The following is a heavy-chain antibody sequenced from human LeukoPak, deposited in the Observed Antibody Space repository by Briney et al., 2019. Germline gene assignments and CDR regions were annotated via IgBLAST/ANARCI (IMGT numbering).Heavy chain of an antibody. J-gene: IGHJ6*02. D-gene: IGHD3-9*01. CDR2: ITNSGGST. V-gene: IGHV3-23*01. CDR3: TKDYCGKFCSAV. Sequence: GGSLRLSCAASGFTFSAFGMNWVRQAPGKGLEWVSTITNSGGSTYYVDSVKGRFTISRDNSKNTLYLQMNSLRAEDTVKYYCTKDYCGKFCSAVWGQGTTVTVSS. CDR1: GFTFSAFG.